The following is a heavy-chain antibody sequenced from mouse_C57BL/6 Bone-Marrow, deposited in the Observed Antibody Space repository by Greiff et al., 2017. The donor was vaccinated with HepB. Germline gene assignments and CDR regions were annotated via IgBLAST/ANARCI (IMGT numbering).Heavy chain of an antibody. J-gene: IGHJ4*01. Sequence: EVMLVESGGGLVQPGESLKLSCESNEYEFPSHDMSWVRKTPEKRLELVAAINSDGGSTYYPDTMERRFIISRDNTKKTLYLQMSSLRSEDTALYYCARHRIYDGYYDYAMDYWGQGTSVTVSS. CDR2: INSDGGST. CDR1: EYEFPSHD. V-gene: IGHV5-2*01. D-gene: IGHD2-3*01. CDR3: ARHRIYDGYYDYAMDY.